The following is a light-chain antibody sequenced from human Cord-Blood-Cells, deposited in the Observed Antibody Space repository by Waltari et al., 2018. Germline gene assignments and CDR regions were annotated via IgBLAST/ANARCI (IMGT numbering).Light chain of an antibody. CDR1: SSDVGGYNY. V-gene: IGLV2-14*01. J-gene: IGLJ1*01. CDR2: EVS. CDR3: SSYTSSSTYV. Sequence: QSALTQPASVSGSPGQSITISCTGTSSDVGGYNYVSWYQQHPGKAPKLMIYEVSNRPSGVSNRFSGSKSGNTPSLTISGLQAEDEADYYCSSYTSSSTYVVGTGTKVTVL.